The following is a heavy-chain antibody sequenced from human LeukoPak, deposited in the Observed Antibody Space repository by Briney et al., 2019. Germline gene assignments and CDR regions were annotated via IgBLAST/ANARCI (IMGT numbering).Heavy chain of an antibody. CDR1: GFTFSSYD. D-gene: IGHD2-15*01. CDR2: IGTAGDT. J-gene: IGHJ6*02. V-gene: IGHV3-13*01. CDR3: ARALGYCSGGSCYSHPYYYYGMDV. Sequence: GGSLRLSCAASGFTFSSYDMHWVRQATGKGLEWVSAIGTAGDTYYPGSVKGRFTISRENAKNSLYLQMNSLRAGDTAVYYCARALGYCSGGSCYSHPYYYYGMDVWGQGTTVTVSS.